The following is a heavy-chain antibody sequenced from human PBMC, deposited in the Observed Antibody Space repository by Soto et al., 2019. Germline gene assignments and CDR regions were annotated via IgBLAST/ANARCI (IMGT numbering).Heavy chain of an antibody. Sequence: ASVKVSCKASGYTFTSCAIHWVRQAPGQRLEWMGRINTDNGNTKYSQRFQGRVTITRDTSASTAYMELSNLISEDTAVYYCARDRAVDWYFDLWGRGTLVTVSS. V-gene: IGHV1-3*04. D-gene: IGHD6-19*01. CDR1: GYTFTSCA. CDR2: INTDNGNT. CDR3: ARDRAVDWYFDL. J-gene: IGHJ2*01.